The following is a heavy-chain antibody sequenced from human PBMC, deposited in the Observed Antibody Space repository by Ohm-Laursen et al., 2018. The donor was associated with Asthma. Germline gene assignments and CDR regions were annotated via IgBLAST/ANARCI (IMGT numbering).Heavy chain of an antibody. J-gene: IGHJ4*02. CDR2: ISGSGGST. V-gene: IGHV3-23*01. CDR3: ARDVMEWYLPAFDF. D-gene: IGHD3-3*01. Sequence: LSLTCAASGFTFSSYAMSWVRQAPGKGLEWVSAISGSGGSTCYADSVNGRFTVSRDDSKNTLYLQMNSLRPDDTAVYYCARDVMEWYLPAFDFWGQGTLVTVSS. CDR1: GFTFSSYA.